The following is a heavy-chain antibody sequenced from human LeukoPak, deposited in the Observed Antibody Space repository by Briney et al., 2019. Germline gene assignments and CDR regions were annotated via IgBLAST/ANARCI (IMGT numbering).Heavy chain of an antibody. CDR3: ANTYYYDSSGYYYEYYFDY. V-gene: IGHV3-23*01. J-gene: IGHJ4*02. Sequence: GGSLRLSCAASGFTFSSYAMSWVRQAPGKGLEWVSAISGSGGSTYYADSVKGRFTISRDNSKNTLYLQMNSLRAEDTAVYYCANTYYYDSSGYYYEYYFDYWGQGPLVTVS. D-gene: IGHD3-22*01. CDR1: GFTFSSYA. CDR2: ISGSGGST.